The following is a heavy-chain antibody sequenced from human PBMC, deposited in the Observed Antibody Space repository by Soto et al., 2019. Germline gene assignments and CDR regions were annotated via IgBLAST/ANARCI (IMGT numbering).Heavy chain of an antibody. V-gene: IGHV4-30-4*01. J-gene: IGHJ5*02. CDR3: AAYYDFWSGYPNWFDP. CDR1: GGSISSGDYY. Sequence: PSETLSLTCPVSGGSISSGDYYWSWIRQPPGKGLEWIGYIYYSGSTYYNPSLKSRVTISVDTSKNQFSLKLSSVTAADTAVYYCAAYYDFWSGYPNWFDPWGQGTLVTVSS. D-gene: IGHD3-3*01. CDR2: IYYSGST.